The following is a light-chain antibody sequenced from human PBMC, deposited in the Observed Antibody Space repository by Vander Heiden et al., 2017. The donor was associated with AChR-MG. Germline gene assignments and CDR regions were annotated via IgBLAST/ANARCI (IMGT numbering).Light chain of an antibody. V-gene: IGKV1-39*01. Sequence: DIQLTQSPSSLSASVGDRVTITCRASQGISSYLSWYQQKPGKAPKLLIYGASSLQSGVPSRFSGSGSGTDFTLTISSLQHEDFATYYCQQSYSTPGTFGQGTKVEIK. CDR2: GAS. J-gene: IGKJ1*01. CDR1: QGISSY. CDR3: QQSYSTPGT.